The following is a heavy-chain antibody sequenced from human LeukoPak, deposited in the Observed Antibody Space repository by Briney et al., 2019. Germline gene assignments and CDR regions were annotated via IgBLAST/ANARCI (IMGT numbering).Heavy chain of an antibody. CDR2: INYSGST. D-gene: IGHD2-2*01. V-gene: IGHV4-59*01. CDR1: GGSISSYY. CDR3: ARDIDDCSSTSRQGDAFDI. J-gene: IGHJ3*02. Sequence: SETLSLTCTVSGGSISSYYWSWIRQPPGKGLEWIGYINYSGSTNYNPSLKSRVTISVDTSKNQFSLKLSSVTAADTAVYYCARDIDDCSSTSRQGDAFDIWGQGTMVTVSS.